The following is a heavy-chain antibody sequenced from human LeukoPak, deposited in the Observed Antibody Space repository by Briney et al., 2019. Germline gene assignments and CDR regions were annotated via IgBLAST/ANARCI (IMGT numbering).Heavy chain of an antibody. V-gene: IGHV3-23*01. CDR3: AKGAAMVTAWGEVFDI. CDR1: GFTFSSYA. D-gene: IGHD5-18*01. Sequence: GGSLRLSCAASGFTFSSYAMSWVRQAPGKGLEWVSAISGSGGSTYYADSVKGRFTISRDNSKNTLYLQMNSLRAEDTAVYYCAKGAAMVTAWGEVFDIWGKGKMVTVS. CDR2: ISGSGGST. J-gene: IGHJ3*02.